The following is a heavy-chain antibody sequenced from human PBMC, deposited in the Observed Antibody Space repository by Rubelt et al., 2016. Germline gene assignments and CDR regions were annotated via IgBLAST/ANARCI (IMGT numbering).Heavy chain of an antibody. Sequence: QVQLQQWGAGLLKPSETLSLTCAVYGGSFSDYYWSWIRQSPGKGLEWIGEINHSESTNYNPSLKSRVAISVDTSKKQFSMNLNSVTAADTAVYYCARDGFWSGSTHYFDYWGQGTLVTVSS. CDR1: GGSFSDYY. D-gene: IGHD3-3*01. CDR3: ARDGFWSGSTHYFDY. J-gene: IGHJ4*02. CDR2: INHSEST. V-gene: IGHV4-34*01.